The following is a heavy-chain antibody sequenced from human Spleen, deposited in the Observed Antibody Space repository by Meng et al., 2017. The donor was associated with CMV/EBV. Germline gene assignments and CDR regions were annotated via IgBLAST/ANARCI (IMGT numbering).Heavy chain of an antibody. J-gene: IGHJ4*02. Sequence: ASVKVSCKASRYTFTGYYMHWLRQAPGLGLDWMGWINPNSGGTNYAQKFQGRVTMTRDTSFSTAYMELRNLRSDDTAVYYCARGQVFSWGQGTLVTVSS. CDR3: ARGQVFS. CDR2: INPNSGGT. V-gene: IGHV1-2*02. CDR1: RYTFTGYY.